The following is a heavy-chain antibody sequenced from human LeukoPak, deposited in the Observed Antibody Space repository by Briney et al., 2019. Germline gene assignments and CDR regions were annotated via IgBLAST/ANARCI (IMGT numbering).Heavy chain of an antibody. J-gene: IGHJ4*02. V-gene: IGHV1-2*02. CDR2: INPNSGGT. CDR1: GYTFTGYY. Sequence: GASVKVSYKASGYTFTGYYMHVVRQAPGQGLEWIGWINPNSGGTNYAQKFQGRVTMTRDTSISTAYMELSRLRSDDTAVYYCASSPGTMRVALDYRGQGTLVTVSS. D-gene: IGHD3-22*01. CDR3: ASSPGTMRVALDY.